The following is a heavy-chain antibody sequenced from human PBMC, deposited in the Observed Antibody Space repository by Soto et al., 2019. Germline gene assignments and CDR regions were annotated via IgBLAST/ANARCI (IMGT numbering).Heavy chain of an antibody. V-gene: IGHV2-5*02. D-gene: IGHD3-3*01. Sequence: QITLNESGPTVVRPTETLTLTCRVSGFSLTTSGVGVGWIRQSPGKAPEWLALIYWDDDKRYSASLKSRLTLTKDTPKNQVVLTVSDLDPTDTATYYCAHRVLRTVFGLVTTTAIYFDFWGQGTPVAVSS. CDR2: IYWDDDK. CDR3: AHRVLRTVFGLVTTTAIYFDF. J-gene: IGHJ4*02. CDR1: GFSLTTSGVG.